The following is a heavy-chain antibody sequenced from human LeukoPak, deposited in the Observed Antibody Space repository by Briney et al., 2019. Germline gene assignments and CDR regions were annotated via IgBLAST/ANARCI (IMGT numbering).Heavy chain of an antibody. Sequence: SETLSLTCAVYGGSFSGYYWSWIRQPPGKGLEWIGEINHSGSTNYNPSLKSRVTISVDTSKNQFSLKLSSVTAADTAVYYCARYFYGDYVDYWGQGTLATVSS. CDR3: ARYFYGDYVDY. D-gene: IGHD4-17*01. CDR2: INHSGST. CDR1: GGSFSGYY. V-gene: IGHV4-34*01. J-gene: IGHJ4*02.